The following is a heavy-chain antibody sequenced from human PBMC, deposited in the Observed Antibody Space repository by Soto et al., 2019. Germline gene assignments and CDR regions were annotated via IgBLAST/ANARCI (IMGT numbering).Heavy chain of an antibody. CDR3: VKGGRSLTMIVVAQGSFDY. D-gene: IGHD3-22*01. CDR1: GFTFRSYS. V-gene: IGHV3-64D*08. Sequence: GGALRLSCSASGFTFRSYSIHWVRPAPGEGLEYVSAISSNGGSTYYADSVKGRFTISRDNSKNTLYLQMSSLRAEDTAVYYCVKGGRSLTMIVVAQGSFDYWGQGTLVTVSS. J-gene: IGHJ4*02. CDR2: ISSNGGST.